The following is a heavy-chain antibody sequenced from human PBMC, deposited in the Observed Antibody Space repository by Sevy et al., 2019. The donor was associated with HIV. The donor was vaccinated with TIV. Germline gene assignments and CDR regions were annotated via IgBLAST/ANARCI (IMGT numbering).Heavy chain of an antibody. CDR3: ARDLPPSATTVAHFDH. Sequence: GGSLRLSCAASGFTFSSYEMNWVRQAPGKGLEWVSYISNSGTTISYSDSVRGRFTISRYNARNSLYLQMNSLRGEDTAVYYCARDLPPSATTVAHFDHWGQGTLVTVSS. D-gene: IGHD4-17*01. CDR2: ISNSGTTI. J-gene: IGHJ4*02. CDR1: GFTFSSYE. V-gene: IGHV3-48*03.